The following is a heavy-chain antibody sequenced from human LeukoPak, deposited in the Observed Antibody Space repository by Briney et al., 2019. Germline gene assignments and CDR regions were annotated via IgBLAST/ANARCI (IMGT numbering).Heavy chain of an antibody. D-gene: IGHD2-2*02. CDR2: ISYSGDT. J-gene: IGHJ4*02. Sequence: SETLSLTRTVSGGSISTYYWSWIRQPPGKGLEWMGYISYSGDTNYNPSLSSRVTISLDTSKSQFSLMLRSLTAADTAMYYCARRYTASPGERFDYWGQGILVTVSS. CDR3: ARRYTASPGERFDY. CDR1: GGSISTYY. V-gene: IGHV4-59*08.